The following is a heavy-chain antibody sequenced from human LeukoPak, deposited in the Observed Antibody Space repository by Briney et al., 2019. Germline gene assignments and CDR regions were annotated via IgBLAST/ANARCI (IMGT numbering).Heavy chain of an antibody. CDR1: GGSISSYY. D-gene: IGHD3-22*01. Sequence: TLSLTCTVSGGSISSYYWSWIRQPPGKALEWLARIDWDDDKYYSTSLKTRLTISKDTSKNQVVLTMTNMDPVDTATYYCARIRYDRGAFDIWGQGTMVTVSS. CDR3: ARIRYDRGAFDI. V-gene: IGHV2-70*11. CDR2: IDWDDDK. J-gene: IGHJ3*02.